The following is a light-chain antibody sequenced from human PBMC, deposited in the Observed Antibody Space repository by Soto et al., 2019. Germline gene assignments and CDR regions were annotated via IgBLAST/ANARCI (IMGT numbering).Light chain of an antibody. CDR1: QSITTW. Sequence: DIQMTQSPSTLSASVVYRFVITFRASQSITTWLAWYQQKPAKAPKLLIYDASSLESGVPSRFSGSGSGTEFTLTISSLQPDDFATYYCQQYNDYWTFGQGTKVDIK. CDR2: DAS. CDR3: QQYNDYWT. J-gene: IGKJ1*01. V-gene: IGKV1-5*01.